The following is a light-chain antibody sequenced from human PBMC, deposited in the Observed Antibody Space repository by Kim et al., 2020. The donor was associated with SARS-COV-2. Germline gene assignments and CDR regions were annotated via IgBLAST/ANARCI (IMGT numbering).Light chain of an antibody. CDR2: GAS. CDR3: QQYGSTPYT. CDR1: QSVSSSF. Sequence: EIVLTQSPGTLSFSPGERATLFCRASQSVSSSFLVWYQQKRGQPPRLLIYGASKRATGIPDRFSGSGSGSDFTLTISRLEPEDFVVYYCQQYGSTPYTFGQGTKLEI. V-gene: IGKV3-20*01. J-gene: IGKJ2*01.